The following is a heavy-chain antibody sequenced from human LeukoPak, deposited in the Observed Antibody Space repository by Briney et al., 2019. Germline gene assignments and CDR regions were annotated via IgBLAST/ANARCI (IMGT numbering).Heavy chain of an antibody. V-gene: IGHV1-46*01. CDR1: GYTFTSYY. CDR3: ARVYNSGWPLDY. CDR2: INPSGGST. Sequence: ASVKVSCKASGYTFTSYYMHWVRQAPGQGLEWMGVINPSGGSTSYAQKFQGRVTMTSDTSTSTVYLELSSLRSEDTAVYYCARVYNSGWPLDYWGQGTLVTVSS. D-gene: IGHD6-19*01. J-gene: IGHJ4*02.